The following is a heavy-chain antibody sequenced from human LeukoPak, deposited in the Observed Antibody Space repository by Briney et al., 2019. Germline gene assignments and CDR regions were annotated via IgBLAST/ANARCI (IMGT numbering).Heavy chain of an antibody. Sequence: PSETLSLTCAVSGYSISSGYYWGWIRQPPGKGLEWIGSIYHSGSTYYNPSLKSRVTISVDTSKNQFSLKLSSVTAADTAVYYCARLGWSRTALDYWGQGTLVTVSS. V-gene: IGHV4-38-2*01. CDR1: GYSISSGYY. CDR2: IYHSGST. J-gene: IGHJ4*02. CDR3: ARLGWSRTALDY. D-gene: IGHD2-15*01.